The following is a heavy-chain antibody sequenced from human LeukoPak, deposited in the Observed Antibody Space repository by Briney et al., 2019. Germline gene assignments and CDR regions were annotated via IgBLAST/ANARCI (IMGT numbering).Heavy chain of an antibody. V-gene: IGHV4-39*07. CDR2: IYYSGSA. Sequence: PSETLSLTCTVSGGSVNSGTYYWSWIRQPPGKGLEWIGNIYYSGSAYYNPSLKSRVTMSVDTSKNQFSQKLSSVTAADTAVYYCARKPIVNSAWYYFDYWGQGTLVTVSS. CDR1: GGSVNSGTYY. CDR3: ARKPIVNSAWYYFDY. J-gene: IGHJ4*02. D-gene: IGHD3-22*01.